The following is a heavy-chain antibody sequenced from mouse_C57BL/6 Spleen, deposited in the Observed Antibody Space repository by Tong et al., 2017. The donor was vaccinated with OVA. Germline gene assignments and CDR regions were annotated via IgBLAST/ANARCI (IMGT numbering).Heavy chain of an antibody. Sequence: EVQLQESGGGLVQPGGSRKLSCAASGFTFSSFGMHWVRQAPEKGLEWVAYISSGSSTIYYADTVKGRFTISRDNPKNTLFLQMTSLRSEDTAMYYCARRRSYDAMDYWGQGTSVTVSS. CDR3: ARRRSYDAMDY. V-gene: IGHV5-17*02. CDR2: ISSGSSTI. CDR1: GFTFSSFG. J-gene: IGHJ4*01.